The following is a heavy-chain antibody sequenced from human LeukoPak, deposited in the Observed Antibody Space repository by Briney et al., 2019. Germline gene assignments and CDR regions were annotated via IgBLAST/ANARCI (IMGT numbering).Heavy chain of an antibody. CDR3: ARYGVVVAARDDLGYGMDV. V-gene: IGHV3-11*04. Sequence: GGSLRLSCAASGFTFSDYYMSWIRQAPGKGLEWVSYISSSSSTIYYADSVKGRFTISRDNAKNSLYLQMNSLRDEDTAVYYCARYGVVVAARDDLGYGMDVWGQGTTVTVSS. D-gene: IGHD2-15*01. CDR2: ISSSSSTI. J-gene: IGHJ6*02. CDR1: GFTFSDYY.